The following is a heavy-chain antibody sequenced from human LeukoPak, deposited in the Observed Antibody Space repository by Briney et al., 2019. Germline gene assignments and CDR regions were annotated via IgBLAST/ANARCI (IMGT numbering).Heavy chain of an antibody. D-gene: IGHD5-12*01. CDR3: AKRAWLRGPYYFDY. V-gene: IGHV3-7*03. Sequence: PGGSLRLSCAASGFTFSDYWMTWVRQAPGKGLEWLANIKTDGSEKYYVDSVKGRSTISRDNSKNTLYLQMNSLRAEDTAVYYCAKRAWLRGPYYFDYWGQGTLVTVSS. CDR2: IKTDGSEK. CDR1: GFTFSDYW. J-gene: IGHJ4*02.